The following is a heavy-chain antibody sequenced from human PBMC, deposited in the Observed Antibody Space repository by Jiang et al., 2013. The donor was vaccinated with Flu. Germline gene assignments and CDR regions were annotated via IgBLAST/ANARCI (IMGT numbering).Heavy chain of an antibody. CDR1: GGSISTYC. J-gene: IGHJ3*02. V-gene: IGHV4-59*01. D-gene: IGHD3-22*01. Sequence: GPGLVKPSETLSLTCTVSGGSISTYCWSWIRQSPGKGLEWIGYISYSGVTGYNPSLRSRITMSIDTPRNQFFLQLSSVTAADSAMYYCARDLDYDSDYSDAFDMWGQGTLVTVSS. CDR2: ISYSGVT. CDR3: ARDLDYDSDYSDAFDM.